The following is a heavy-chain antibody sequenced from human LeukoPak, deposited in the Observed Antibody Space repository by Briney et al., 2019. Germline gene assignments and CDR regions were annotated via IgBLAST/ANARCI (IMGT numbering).Heavy chain of an antibody. CDR3: ARDGDYGTGSYYRGCIDS. V-gene: IGHV1-2*02. Sequence: ATVKVSCKTSGYSFTAFYIHWVPHASRQGLECMGWIHPRRGDTNYAQKFQGRVTMTRDTSISTAYLDLSSLRSDDTAVYYCARDGDYGTGSYYRGCIDSWGQGTPVTVSP. CDR2: IHPRRGDT. D-gene: IGHD3-10*01. CDR1: GYSFTAFY. J-gene: IGHJ4*02.